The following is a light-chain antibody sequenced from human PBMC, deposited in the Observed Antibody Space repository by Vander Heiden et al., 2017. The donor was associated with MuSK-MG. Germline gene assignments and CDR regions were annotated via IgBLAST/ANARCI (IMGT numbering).Light chain of an antibody. Sequence: QSALTQPASVSGSPGQSITISCTGTSSDVGSFNLVSWYQHHQGKAPKLIIYDVSERPSGVSNPFSGSKSNNTASLTISGLQAEDEADYYCCSYAHSSSYVFGSGTKVTVL. V-gene: IGLV2-23*02. J-gene: IGLJ1*01. CDR1: SSDVGSFNL. CDR3: CSYAHSSSYV. CDR2: DVS.